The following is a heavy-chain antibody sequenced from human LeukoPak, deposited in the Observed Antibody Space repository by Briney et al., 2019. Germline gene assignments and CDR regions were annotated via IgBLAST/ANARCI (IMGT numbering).Heavy chain of an antibody. CDR1: GGSISSHY. D-gene: IGHD1-7*01. CDR3: VRDSLNWNYGGFYYYYYMDV. V-gene: IGHV4-59*11. J-gene: IGHJ6*03. CDR2: IYYSGST. Sequence: SETLPLTCTVSGGSISSHYWSWIRQPPGKGLEWIGYIYYSGSTNYNPSLKSRVTISVDTSKNQFSLKLSSVTAADTAVYYCVRDSLNWNYGGFYYYYYMDVWGKGTTVTVSS.